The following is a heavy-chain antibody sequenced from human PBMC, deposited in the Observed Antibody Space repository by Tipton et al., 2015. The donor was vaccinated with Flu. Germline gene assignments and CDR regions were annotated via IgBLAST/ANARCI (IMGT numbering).Heavy chain of an antibody. V-gene: IGHV3-11*01. CDR2: ISSSGSTI. J-gene: IGHJ4*02. CDR1: GFTFRDYY. D-gene: IGHD3-10*01. CDR3: ARGETMVQDGFDY. Sequence: SLRLSCAASGFTFRDYYMGWIRQAPGKGLEWVSYISSSGSTIYYADSVKGRFTISRDNAKNSLYLQMHSLRAEDTAVYYCARGETMVQDGFDYWGQGTLVTVSS.